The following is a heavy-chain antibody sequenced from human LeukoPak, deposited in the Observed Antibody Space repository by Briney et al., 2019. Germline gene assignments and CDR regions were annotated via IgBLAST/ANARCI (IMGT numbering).Heavy chain of an antibody. J-gene: IGHJ4*02. Sequence: PGGSLRLSCAASGFIFNDYAMHWVRQAPGKGLEWVSGISWNSGSIGYADSVKGRFTISRDNAKNFLYLQMNSLRAEDTALYYCAKSSCFDSSGYPPGDYWGQGTLVTVSS. D-gene: IGHD3-22*01. CDR3: AKSSCFDSSGYPPGDY. CDR1: GFIFNDYA. V-gene: IGHV3-9*01. CDR2: ISWNSGSI.